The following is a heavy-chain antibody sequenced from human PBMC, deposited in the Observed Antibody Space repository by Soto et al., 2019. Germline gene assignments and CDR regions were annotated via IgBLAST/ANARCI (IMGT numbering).Heavy chain of an antibody. CDR2: INPNSGGT. CDR1: GYTFTGYY. CDR3: ARSSRHYYDSGSYYKETGYYYYGMDV. J-gene: IGHJ6*02. V-gene: IGHV1-2*04. Sequence: ALWKVSCKASGYTFTGYYMHLVRQAPGQGLEWMGWINPNSGGTNYAQKFQGWVTMTRDTSISTAYMELSRLRSDDTAVYYCARSSRHYYDSGSYYKETGYYYYGMDVWGQGTTVTVSS. D-gene: IGHD3-10*01.